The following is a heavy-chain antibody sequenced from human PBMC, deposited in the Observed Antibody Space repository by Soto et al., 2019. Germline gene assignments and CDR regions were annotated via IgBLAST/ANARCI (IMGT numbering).Heavy chain of an antibody. V-gene: IGHV5-51*01. J-gene: IGHJ5*02. D-gene: IGHD6-13*01. CDR1: GYSFTGYW. CDR2: IYPGDSDT. Sequence: GESLKISYKGSGYSFTGYWIGWVRQMPGKGLEWMGTIYPGDSDTRYSPSFQGQVTISADKSISTAYLQWSSLKASDTAMYYCARQRRAAAGRFDPWGQGTLVTVSS. CDR3: ARQRRAAAGRFDP.